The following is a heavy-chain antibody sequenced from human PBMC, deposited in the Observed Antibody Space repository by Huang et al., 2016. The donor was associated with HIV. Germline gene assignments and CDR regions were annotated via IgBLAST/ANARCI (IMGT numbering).Heavy chain of an antibody. CDR2: ITHRGST. Sequence: QVQLHQWGAGLLKPSETLSLTCAVYGGSFSGYYWSWIRQPPGMGLELIGEITHRGSTNYNPSLKSRVTISEETSKNQFSLKLSSVTAADTAVYYCARAPHYGSGSYYYWGQGTLVTVSS. CDR3: ARAPHYGSGSYYY. D-gene: IGHD3-10*01. J-gene: IGHJ4*02. V-gene: IGHV4-34*01. CDR1: GGSFSGYY.